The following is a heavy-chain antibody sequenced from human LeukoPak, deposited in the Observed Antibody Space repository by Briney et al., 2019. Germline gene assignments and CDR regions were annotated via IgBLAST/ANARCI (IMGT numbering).Heavy chain of an antibody. CDR1: GNYW. D-gene: IGHD2/OR15-2a*01. CDR3: VSFYETY. CDR2: INSDGSWT. J-gene: IGHJ4*02. V-gene: IGHV3-74*01. Sequence: GGSLRLSCAASGNYWMHWVRRVPGKGLVWVSHINSDGSWTSYADSVKGRFTISKDNAKNTVYLQMNSLRAEDTAVYYCVSFYETYWGRGTLVTVSS.